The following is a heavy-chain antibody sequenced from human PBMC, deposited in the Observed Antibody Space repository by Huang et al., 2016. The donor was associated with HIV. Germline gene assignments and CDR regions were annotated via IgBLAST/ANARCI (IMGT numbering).Heavy chain of an antibody. CDR1: GYRFRSNW. CDR3: ARLIGSPSFYYGLDV. Sequence: EVQLVQSGAEVKKPGESLKISCKGSGYRFRSNWIGWVRQMPGKGLEWMGILYPGDSDTRYSPSCQGQVTISADKSINTAYLQWSSLKASDTAMYYCARLIGSPSFYYGLDVWGQGTTVTVSS. CDR2: LYPGDSDT. V-gene: IGHV5-51*01. J-gene: IGHJ6*02. D-gene: IGHD3-10*01.